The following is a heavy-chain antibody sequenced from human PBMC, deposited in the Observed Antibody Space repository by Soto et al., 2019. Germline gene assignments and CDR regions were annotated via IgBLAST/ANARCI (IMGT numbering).Heavy chain of an antibody. CDR1: GGSVSSVSHY. J-gene: IGHJ5*02. Sequence: PSETLSLTCTVSGGSVSSVSHYWSWIRLPPGKGLEWIGYIYHSGITNYNPSLESRVIISVDTSKNQFSLRLNSVTAADTAVYYCARQGADDFWSGYPNWFDPWGLGTLVTVSS. CDR3: ARQGADDFWSGYPNWFDP. CDR2: IYHSGIT. V-gene: IGHV4-61*01. D-gene: IGHD3-3*01.